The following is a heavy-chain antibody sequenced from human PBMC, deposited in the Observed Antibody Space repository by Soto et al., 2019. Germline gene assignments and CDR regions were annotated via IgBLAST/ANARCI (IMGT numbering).Heavy chain of an antibody. D-gene: IGHD2-21*01. CDR2: LSRSGETT. V-gene: IGHV3-23*01. CDR3: AQARARYWGTPTCLGVLNR. Sequence: QLLESGGGLVQPGGSLRLSWEASGFRFSTYAMNWVRQAPGQGLEWVSGLSRSGETTFYADPVKGRFTISRDNSKNTLYVQMDSLRAEATALYYCAQARARYWGTPTCLGVLNRWGQGTLVTVTS. J-gene: IGHJ5*02. CDR1: GFRFSTYA.